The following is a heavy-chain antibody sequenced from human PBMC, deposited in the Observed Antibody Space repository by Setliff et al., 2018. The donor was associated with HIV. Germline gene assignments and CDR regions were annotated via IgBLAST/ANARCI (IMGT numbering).Heavy chain of an antibody. Sequence: PGGSLRLSCAASGFTFRNYGMHWVRQAPGKGLEWVAFIRLDGSDKFYADSVKGRFTISRDNSKNTLFLQMNSLRSEDTAVAGTQYYYMDVWGKGTTVTVSS. CDR1: GFTFRNYG. V-gene: IGHV3-30*02. CDR3: QYYYMDV. D-gene: IGHD6-13*01. J-gene: IGHJ6*03. CDR2: IRLDGSDK.